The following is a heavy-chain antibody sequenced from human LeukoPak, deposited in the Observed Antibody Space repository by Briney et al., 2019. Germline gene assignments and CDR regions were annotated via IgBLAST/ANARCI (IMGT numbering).Heavy chain of an antibody. V-gene: IGHV3-23*01. D-gene: IGHD6-19*01. J-gene: IGHJ4*02. Sequence: PGVSLRLSCAASGFTVSAYAMAWVRQAPGKGLEWVSTIYDDNTYYADSVKGRFTISRDNSKNTLYLQMNSLRAEDTAVYYCAKDLESYSTGWSFDCWGQGTLVTVSS. CDR2: IYDDNT. CDR3: AKDLESYSTGWSFDC. CDR1: GFTVSAYA.